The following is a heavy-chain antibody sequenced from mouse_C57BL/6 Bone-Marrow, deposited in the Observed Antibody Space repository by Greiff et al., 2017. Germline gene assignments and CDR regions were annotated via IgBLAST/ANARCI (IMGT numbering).Heavy chain of an antibody. Sequence: EVQLQQSGPVLVKPGASVQMSCKASGYTFTDYYMNWVKQSHGKSLEWIGVINPYNGGTSYNQKFKGKATLTVDKSSSTAYMELNSLTSEDSAVYYCARRYSNYDAMDYWGQGTSVTVSS. CDR3: ARRYSNYDAMDY. D-gene: IGHD2-5*01. CDR2: INPYNGGT. J-gene: IGHJ4*01. CDR1: GYTFTDYY. V-gene: IGHV1-19*01.